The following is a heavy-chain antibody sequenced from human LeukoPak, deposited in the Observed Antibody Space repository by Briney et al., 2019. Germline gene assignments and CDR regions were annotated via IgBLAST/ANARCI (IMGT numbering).Heavy chain of an antibody. CDR2: ISYDGSNK. D-gene: IGHD3-9*01. CDR3: AKDRRYFDSVFYYYYYYSMDV. V-gene: IGHV3-30*18. CDR1: GFTFRNVW. J-gene: IGHJ6*02. Sequence: GGSLRLSCAASGFTFRNVWMSWVRQAPGKGLEWVAVISYDGSNKYYADSVKGRLTISRDNSKNTLYLQMNSLRAEDTAVYYCAKDRRYFDSVFYYYYYYSMDVWGQGTTVTVSS.